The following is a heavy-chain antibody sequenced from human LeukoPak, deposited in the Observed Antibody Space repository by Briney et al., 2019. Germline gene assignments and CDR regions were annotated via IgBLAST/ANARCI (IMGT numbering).Heavy chain of an antibody. CDR1: GGSISSSTYN. CDR3: ARDIVLVAASLYYFDY. J-gene: IGHJ4*02. D-gene: IGHD2-8*02. Sequence: PSETLSLTCTVSGGSISSSTYNWGWIRQPPGKGLEWIGSIYYSGSTYYNPSLKSRVTISVDTSKNQFSLKLSSVTAADTAVYYCARDIVLVAASLYYFDYWGQGTLVTVSS. V-gene: IGHV4-39*07. CDR2: IYYSGST.